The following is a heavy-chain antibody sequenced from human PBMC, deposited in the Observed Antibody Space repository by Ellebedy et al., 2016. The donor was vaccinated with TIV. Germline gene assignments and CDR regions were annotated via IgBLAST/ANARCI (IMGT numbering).Heavy chain of an antibody. CDR2: INPSGGST. CDR1: GYTFTSYY. Sequence: AASVKVSCKASGYTFTSYYMHWVRQAPGQGLEWMGIINPSGGSTSYAQKFQGRVTMTRDTSTSTVYMELSSLRSEDTAVYYCAREESTVTTDYYGMDVWGQGTTVTVSS. CDR3: AREESTVTTDYYGMDV. D-gene: IGHD4-17*01. J-gene: IGHJ6*02. V-gene: IGHV1-46*01.